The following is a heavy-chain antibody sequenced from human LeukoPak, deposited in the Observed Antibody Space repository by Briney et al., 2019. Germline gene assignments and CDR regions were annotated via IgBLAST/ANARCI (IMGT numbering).Heavy chain of an antibody. D-gene: IGHD6-19*01. J-gene: IGHJ5*02. V-gene: IGHV1-2*02. CDR1: GYTFTDHN. CDR3: ARPIAVSGTRSGFDP. CDR2: INPNSGGT. Sequence: ASVKVSCKASGYTFTDHNMHWVRQAPRQGLEWMGGINPNSGGTNCPQKFQDRVTMTRDTSISTAYLELSRLTSDDTAVYYCARPIAVSGTRSGFDPWGQGTLVTVSS.